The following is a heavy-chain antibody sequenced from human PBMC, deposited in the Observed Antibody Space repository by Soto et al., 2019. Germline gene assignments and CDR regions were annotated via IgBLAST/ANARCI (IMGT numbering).Heavy chain of an antibody. CDR3: ARDKETTRYNYYYYYGMDV. V-gene: IGHV1-46*01. Sequence: GASVKVSCKASGYTFTSYYMHWVRQAPGQGLEWMGIINPSGGSTSYAQKFQGRVTMTRDTSTSTVYMELGSLRSEDTAVYYCARDKETTRYNYYYYYGMDVWGQGTTVTVSS. D-gene: IGHD4-17*01. CDR2: INPSGGST. CDR1: GYTFTSYY. J-gene: IGHJ6*02.